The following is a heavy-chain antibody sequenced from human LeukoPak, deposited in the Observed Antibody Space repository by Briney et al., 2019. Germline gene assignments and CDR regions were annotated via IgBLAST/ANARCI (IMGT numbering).Heavy chain of an antibody. D-gene: IGHD3-9*01. CDR3: AKGRYFDWLDYYGMDV. V-gene: IGHV3-23*01. Sequence: GGSLRLSCAASGFTFSSYAMSWVRQAPGKGLEWVSAISGSGGSTYYADPVKGRFTISRDNSKNTLYLQMNSLRAEDTAVYYCAKGRYFDWLDYYGMDVWGQGTTVTVSS. J-gene: IGHJ6*02. CDR1: GFTFSSYA. CDR2: ISGSGGST.